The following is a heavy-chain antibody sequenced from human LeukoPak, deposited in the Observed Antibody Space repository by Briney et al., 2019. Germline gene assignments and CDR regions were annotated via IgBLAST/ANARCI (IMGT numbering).Heavy chain of an antibody. Sequence: SGTLSLTCAVSGGSISSSNWWSWVRQPPGQGLEWIGEIYHSGSTNCNPSLKSRVTISVDKSKNQFSLKLSSVTAADTAVYYCARAAGILEWLLPSTGNYYYGMDVWGQGTTVTVSS. CDR1: GGSISSSNW. CDR2: IYHSGST. D-gene: IGHD3-3*01. CDR3: ARAAGILEWLLPSTGNYYYGMDV. V-gene: IGHV4-4*02. J-gene: IGHJ6*02.